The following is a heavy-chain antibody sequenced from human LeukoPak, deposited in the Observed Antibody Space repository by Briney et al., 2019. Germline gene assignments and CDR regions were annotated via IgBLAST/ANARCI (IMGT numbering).Heavy chain of an antibody. Sequence: KAGGSLRLSCAASGFTFSDYYMSWIRQAPGKGLEWVSYISSSGSTIYYADSVKGRFAISRDNAKNSLYLQMNSLRAEDTAVYYCARVSREITFGGVIVLPHFDYWGQGTLVTVSS. CDR2: ISSSGSTI. CDR3: ARVSREITFGGVIVLPHFDY. CDR1: GFTFSDYY. V-gene: IGHV3-11*01. D-gene: IGHD3-16*02. J-gene: IGHJ4*02.